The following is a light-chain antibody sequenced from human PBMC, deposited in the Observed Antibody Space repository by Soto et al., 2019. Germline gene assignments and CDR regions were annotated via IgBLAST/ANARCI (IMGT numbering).Light chain of an antibody. CDR1: QSISTW. CDR3: QQYNTYPLT. V-gene: IGKV1-5*03. Sequence: DIQMTQSPSTLSASVGDRVTITCRASQSISTWLAWYQQKPGKAPKLLMYKASSLEGGVPSRFSGSGSGTEFNITISSLQPDDFATYYCQQYNTYPLTFGGGTRWIS. J-gene: IGKJ4*01. CDR2: KAS.